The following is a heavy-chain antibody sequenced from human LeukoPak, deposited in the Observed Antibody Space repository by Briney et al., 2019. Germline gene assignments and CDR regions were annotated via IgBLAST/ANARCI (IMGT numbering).Heavy chain of an antibody. J-gene: IGHJ6*03. CDR2: ISWNSGSI. CDR3: AREPIYYYYMDV. CDR1: GFTFDDYA. Sequence: GRSLRLSCAASGFTFDDYAMHWVRQAPGKGLEWVSGISWNSGSIGYADSVKGRFTISRDNAKNSLYLQMNSLRAEDTALYYCAREPIYYYYMDVWGKGTTVTVSS. V-gene: IGHV3-9*01.